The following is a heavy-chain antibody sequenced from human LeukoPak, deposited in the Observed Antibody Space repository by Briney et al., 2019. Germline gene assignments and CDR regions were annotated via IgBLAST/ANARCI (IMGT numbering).Heavy chain of an antibody. V-gene: IGHV4-59*01. J-gene: IGHJ4*02. Sequence: SETLSLTCTVSGGSISSYYWSWSRQPPGKVLEWIGYIYYSGSTNYNPSLKSRVTISVDTSKNQFSLKLSSVTAADTAVYYCARNGWTRAIDYWGQGTLVTVSS. CDR3: ARNGWTRAIDY. CDR2: IYYSGST. D-gene: IGHD3/OR15-3a*01. CDR1: GGSISSYY.